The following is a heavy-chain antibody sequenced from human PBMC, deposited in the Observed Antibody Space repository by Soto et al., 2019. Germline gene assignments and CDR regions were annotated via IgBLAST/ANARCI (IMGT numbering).Heavy chain of an antibody. J-gene: IGHJ6*02. CDR2: IIPSFATG. CDR3: ARSYYGSGSYWFYGMDV. D-gene: IGHD3-10*01. V-gene: IGHV1-69*06. Sequence: QVQLVQSGAEVKKPGSSVKVSCKASGGTFGNSAISWVRQAPGQGLEWMGGIIPSFATGNSAPEFQGRLTLTADKSTTTAYMALSSLRSEDTAVYYCARSYYGSGSYWFYGMDVWGQGTTVTVSS. CDR1: GGTFGNSA.